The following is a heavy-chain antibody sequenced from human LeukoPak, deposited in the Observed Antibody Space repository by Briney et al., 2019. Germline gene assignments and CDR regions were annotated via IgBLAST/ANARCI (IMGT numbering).Heavy chain of an antibody. Sequence: GASVKVSCKASGYTFTTSLMHWVRQAPGQRLEWMGWINAGDGDTKYSQKFQGRVTVTRDTSASTAYMELSSLRSEDTAVYYCISGSYVWGAFDIWGQGTMVTVSS. CDR1: GYTFTTSL. V-gene: IGHV1-3*01. J-gene: IGHJ3*02. CDR2: INAGDGDT. CDR3: ISGSYVWGAFDI. D-gene: IGHD1-26*01.